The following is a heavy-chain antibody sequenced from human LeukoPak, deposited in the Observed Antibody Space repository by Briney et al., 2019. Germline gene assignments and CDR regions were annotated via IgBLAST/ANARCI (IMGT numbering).Heavy chain of an antibody. V-gene: IGHV3-48*03. D-gene: IGHD3-10*02. CDR3: AELGITMIGGV. Sequence: PGGSLRLSCAASGFTFSSYEMNWVRQAPGKGPEWVSYISSSGSTIYYADSVKGRFTISRDNAKNPLYLQMNSLRAEDTAVYYCAELGITMIGGVWGKGTTVTISS. CDR1: GFTFSSYE. J-gene: IGHJ6*04. CDR2: ISSSGSTI.